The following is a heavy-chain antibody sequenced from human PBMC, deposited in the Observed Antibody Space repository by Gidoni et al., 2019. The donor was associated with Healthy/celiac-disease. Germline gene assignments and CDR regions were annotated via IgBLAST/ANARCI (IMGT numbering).Heavy chain of an antibody. CDR2: IKQDGSEK. Sequence: EVQLVESGGGLVQPGGSLGLSCAASGFTFSSYWVSWVRQAPGKGLEWVANIKQDGSEKYYVDSVKGRFTISRDNAKNSLYLQMNSLRAEDTAVYYCAREAHTDSITMIVVVMPLDYWGQGTLVTVSS. CDR3: AREAHTDSITMIVVVMPLDY. CDR1: GFTFSSYW. J-gene: IGHJ4*02. V-gene: IGHV3-7*03. D-gene: IGHD3-22*01.